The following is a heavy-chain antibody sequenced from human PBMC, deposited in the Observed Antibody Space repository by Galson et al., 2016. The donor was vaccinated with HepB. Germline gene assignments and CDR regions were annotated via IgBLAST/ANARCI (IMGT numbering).Heavy chain of an antibody. J-gene: IGHJ4*02. V-gene: IGHV3-7*01. CDR3: ARMCSGGSCYSY. Sequence: SLRLSCAASGFTFSTYWMSWVRQAPGKGLEWVANTKEDGSEKYYVDSLKGRFTISRDNAKNSLYLQMNSLRAEDTAVYYCARMCSGGSCYSYWGQGTLVTVSS. D-gene: IGHD2-15*01. CDR2: TKEDGSEK. CDR1: GFTFSTYW.